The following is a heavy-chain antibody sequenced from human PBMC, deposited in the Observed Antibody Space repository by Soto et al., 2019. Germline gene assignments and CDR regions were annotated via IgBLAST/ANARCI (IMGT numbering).Heavy chain of an antibody. CDR1: GYTFTSYD. CDR2: MNPNSGNT. V-gene: IGHV1-8*01. CDR3: ARGPQLRRYFASPYFASVMDA. D-gene: IGHD3-9*01. Sequence: GASVKVSCKASGYTFTSYDINWVRQATGQGLEWMGWMNPNSGNTGYAQKFQGRVTMTRNTSISTAYMELSSLRSEDTAVYYCARGPQLRRYFASPYFASVMDAWGQGTTVTVPS. J-gene: IGHJ6*02.